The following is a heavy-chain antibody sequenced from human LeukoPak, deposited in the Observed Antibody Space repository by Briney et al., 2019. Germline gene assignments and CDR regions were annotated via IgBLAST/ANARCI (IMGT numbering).Heavy chain of an antibody. CDR2: ISSSSSYI. CDR3: ARDYNVDTAMVPDY. D-gene: IGHD5-18*01. CDR1: GFTFSSYS. V-gene: IGHV3-21*01. Sequence: GGSLRLSCAASGFTFSSYSMNWVRQAPGKGLEWVSSISSSSSYIYYADSVKGRFAISRDNAKNSLYLQMNSLRAEDTAVYYCARDYNVDTAMVPDYWGQGTLVTVSS. J-gene: IGHJ4*02.